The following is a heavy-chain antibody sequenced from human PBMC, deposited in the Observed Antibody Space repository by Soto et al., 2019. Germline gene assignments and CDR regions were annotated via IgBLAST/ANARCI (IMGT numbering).Heavy chain of an antibody. Sequence: AVKVSCKACGGTFSRYAISWVRQAPGQGLEWMGGIIPIFGTANYAQKFQGRVTITADESTSTAYMELSSLRSEDTAVYYCARDWDYYDSSGPYPNWFDPWGQGTLVTVSS. V-gene: IGHV1-69*13. CDR3: ARDWDYYDSSGPYPNWFDP. CDR1: GGTFSRYA. D-gene: IGHD3-22*01. CDR2: IIPIFGTA. J-gene: IGHJ5*02.